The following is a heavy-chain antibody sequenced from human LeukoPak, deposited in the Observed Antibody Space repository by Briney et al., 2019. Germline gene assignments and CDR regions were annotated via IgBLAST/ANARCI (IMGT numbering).Heavy chain of an antibody. CDR1: GFTFSNAW. V-gene: IGHV3-15*01. CDR3: TTDFSGPVVVTGD. J-gene: IGHJ4*02. D-gene: IGHD2-21*02. Sequence: GGSLRLSCAASGFTFSNAWMSWVRQAPGKGLELVGRIKSKTDGGTTDYAAPVKGRFTISRDDSKNTLYLQMNSLKTEDTAVYYCTTDFSGPVVVTGDWGQGTLVTVSS. CDR2: IKSKTDGGTT.